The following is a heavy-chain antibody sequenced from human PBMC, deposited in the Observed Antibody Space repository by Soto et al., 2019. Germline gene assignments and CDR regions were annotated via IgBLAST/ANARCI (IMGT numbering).Heavy chain of an antibody. J-gene: IGHJ6*02. Sequence: SETLSLTCTVSGGSVTSGDYYWSWLRQPPGKRLEWIGYIYHTGSTYYNPSLKSRATISVDTSKSQFSLTLTSMTAADAALYYYARSANSYCYSFDDWGQGSAVTVSS. CDR2: IYHTGST. D-gene: IGHD3-22*01. V-gene: IGHV4-30-4*02. CDR3: ARSANSYCYSFDD. CDR1: GGSVTSGDYY.